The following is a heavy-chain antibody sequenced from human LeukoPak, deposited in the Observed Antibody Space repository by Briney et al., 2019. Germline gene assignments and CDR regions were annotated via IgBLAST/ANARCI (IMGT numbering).Heavy chain of an antibody. J-gene: IGHJ4*02. CDR3: ARGTNYYDSSGYSATFDY. CDR1: GGSFSGYS. CDR2: INHGGST. V-gene: IGHV4-34*01. D-gene: IGHD3-22*01. Sequence: SETLSPTCAVYGGSFSGYSWSWIRQPPGKGLEWIGEINHGGSTNYNPSLKSRVTISVDTSKNQFSLKLSSVTAADTAVYNCARGTNYYDSSGYSATFDYWGQGTLVTVSS.